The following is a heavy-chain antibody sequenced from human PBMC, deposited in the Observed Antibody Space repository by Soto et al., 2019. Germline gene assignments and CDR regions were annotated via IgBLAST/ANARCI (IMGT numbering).Heavy chain of an antibody. V-gene: IGHV3-48*01. Sequence: EVQLVESGGGLVQPGGSLRLSCAASGFTFSSYSINWVRQAPGKGLGWVSYISSSRSTIYYADSVRGRFTISSDNAKNSLYLQMTSLRADDTAVYYCATETSYGGYAYWGRGTLVTVSS. CDR1: GFTFSSYS. CDR3: ATETSYGGYAY. J-gene: IGHJ4*02. D-gene: IGHD5-12*01. CDR2: ISSSRSTI.